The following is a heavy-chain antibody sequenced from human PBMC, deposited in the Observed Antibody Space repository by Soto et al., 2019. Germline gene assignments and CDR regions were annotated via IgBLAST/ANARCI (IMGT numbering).Heavy chain of an antibody. V-gene: IGHV1-3*01. D-gene: IGHD3-22*01. J-gene: IGHJ4*02. Sequence: GASVKVSCKTSGYTFNKYPIHWVRQAPGQGLEWMGWINPANGDTGYSQKFQGRVTISRDTSASTAYMELSSLRSEDTAVYYCARKDYYDSGIYYFDPWGQGTLVTVSS. CDR1: GYTFNKYP. CDR3: ARKDYYDSGIYYFDP. CDR2: INPANGDT.